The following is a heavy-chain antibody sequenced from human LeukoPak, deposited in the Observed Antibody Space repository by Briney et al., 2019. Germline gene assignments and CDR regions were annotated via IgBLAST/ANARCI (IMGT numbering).Heavy chain of an antibody. CDR1: GGSISSYY. CDR2: IYYSGST. J-gene: IGHJ6*03. CDR3: ARPGDCSSTSCSGYMDV. Sequence: SETLSLTCTVSGGSISSYYWSWIRQPPGKGLEWIGYIYYSGSTNYNPSLKSRVTISVDTSKNQFSLKLSSVTAADTAVYYCARPGDCSSTSCSGYMDVWGKGTTVTVSS. V-gene: IGHV4-59*12. D-gene: IGHD2-2*01.